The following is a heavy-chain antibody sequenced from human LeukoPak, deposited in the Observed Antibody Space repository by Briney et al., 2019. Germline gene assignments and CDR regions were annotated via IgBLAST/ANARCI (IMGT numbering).Heavy chain of an antibody. D-gene: IGHD6-13*01. CDR2: IYYSGNT. J-gene: IGHJ3*01. V-gene: IGHV4-31*03. CDR1: GGSVFSGAYY. Sequence: SQTLSHTSTDCGGSVFSGAYYWNCIRRHPGKGLEWIGYIYYSGNTYYNPSLKSRVTMSVDTSKNKFSLKLNSVTAADTAVYYCASAIAAAGPDAFDLWGQGTMVTVSS. CDR3: ASAIAAAGPDAFDL.